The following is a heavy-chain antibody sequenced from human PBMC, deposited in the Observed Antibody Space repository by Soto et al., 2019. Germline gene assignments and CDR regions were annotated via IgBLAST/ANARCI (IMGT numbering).Heavy chain of an antibody. CDR1: GGSISSGAYS. D-gene: IGHD2-2*03. CDR2: ISHNGIT. Sequence: SETLSLTCAVSGGSISSGAYSWSWLRQPPGGGLEWIGFISHNGITYYNPSLKSRVTISVDISKNQFSLNLSSVIAADTAVYYCARWMRRGCSFRSFDIWGQGTMVTVSS. V-gene: IGHV4-30-2*01. J-gene: IGHJ3*02. CDR3: ARWMRRGCSFRSFDI.